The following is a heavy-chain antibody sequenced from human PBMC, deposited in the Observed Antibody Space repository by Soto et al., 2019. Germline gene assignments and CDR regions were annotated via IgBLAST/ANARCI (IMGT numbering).Heavy chain of an antibody. J-gene: IGHJ6*02. D-gene: IGHD2-15*01. CDR1: GGSFSGYY. CDR3: ARSLPYIVVVVAARSYGMDV. V-gene: IGHV4-34*01. CDR2: INHSGST. Sequence: QVQLQQWGAGLLKPSETLSLTCAVYGGSFSGYYWSWIRQPPGKGLEWIGEINHSGSTNYNPSLKRRVTLSVDTSKNQFSLKLSSVTAADTAVYYCARSLPYIVVVVAARSYGMDVWGQGTTVTVSS.